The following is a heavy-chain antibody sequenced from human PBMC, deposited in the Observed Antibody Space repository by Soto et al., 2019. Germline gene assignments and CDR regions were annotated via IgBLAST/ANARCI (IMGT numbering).Heavy chain of an antibody. V-gene: IGHV4-31*03. J-gene: IGHJ2*01. Sequence: PSETLSLTCTVSGGSISSGGYYWSWIRQHPGKGLEWIGYIYYSGSTYYNPSLKSRVTISVDTSKNQFSLKLSSVTAADTAVYYCARDRDFWSGHWYFVLWGRGTLVTVSS. CDR3: ARDRDFWSGHWYFVL. D-gene: IGHD3-3*01. CDR2: IYYSGST. CDR1: GGSISSGGYY.